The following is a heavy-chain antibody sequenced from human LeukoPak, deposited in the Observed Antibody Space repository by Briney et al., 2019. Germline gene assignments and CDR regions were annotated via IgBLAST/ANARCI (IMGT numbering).Heavy chain of an antibody. CDR1: GGSISSYY. J-gene: IGHJ4*02. CDR2: IYTSGST. D-gene: IGHD3-22*01. CDR3: ARYHYYDSSGYFDY. Sequence: PSETLSLTCTVSGGSISSYYWSWIRQPAGKGLEWIGRIYTSGSTNYNPSLESRVTMSVDTSKNQFSLKLSSVTAADTAVYYCARYHYYDSSGYFDYWGQGTLVTVSS. V-gene: IGHV4-4*07.